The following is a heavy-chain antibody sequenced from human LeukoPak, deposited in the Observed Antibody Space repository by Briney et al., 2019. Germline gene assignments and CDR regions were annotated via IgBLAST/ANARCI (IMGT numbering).Heavy chain of an antibody. J-gene: IGHJ6*02. CDR1: GYTLTELS. CDR2: FDPEDGET. V-gene: IGHV1-24*01. Sequence: EASVKVSCKVSGYTLTELSMHWVRQAPGKGLEWMGGFDPEDGETIYAQKFQGRVTMTEDTSTDTAYMELGSLRSEDTAVYYCATPYSNYVRYYYGMDVWGQGTTVTVSS. D-gene: IGHD4-11*01. CDR3: ATPYSNYVRYYYGMDV.